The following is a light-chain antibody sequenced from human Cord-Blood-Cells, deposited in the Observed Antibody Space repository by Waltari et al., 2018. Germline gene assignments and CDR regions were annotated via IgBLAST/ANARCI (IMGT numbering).Light chain of an antibody. CDR1: QSVSSY. CDR2: DAS. J-gene: IGKJ1*01. CDR3: QQRSNSWT. V-gene: IGKV3-11*01. Sequence: EIVLTQSPATLSLSPGERATLSCRASQSVSSYLAWYQQKPGQDPRLLIYDASNRATGIPARFSGSGSGTDFTLTISRLEPEDFAVYYCQQRSNSWTFGQGTKVEIK.